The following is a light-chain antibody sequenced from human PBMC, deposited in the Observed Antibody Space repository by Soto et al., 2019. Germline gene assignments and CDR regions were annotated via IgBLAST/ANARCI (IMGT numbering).Light chain of an antibody. Sequence: QSALTQPASVSGSPGQSITISCTGTSSDVGGYNYVSWYQQHPGKAPKLMIYDVSNRPSGVSNRFSGSKSGNTASLTVSGLQAEDEADYYCSSYTSSSTPHVVFGGGTKLTVL. V-gene: IGLV2-14*01. J-gene: IGLJ2*01. CDR3: SSYTSSSTPHVV. CDR2: DVS. CDR1: SSDVGGYNY.